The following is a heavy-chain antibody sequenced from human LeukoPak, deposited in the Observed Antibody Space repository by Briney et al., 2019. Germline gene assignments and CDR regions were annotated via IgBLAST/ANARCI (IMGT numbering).Heavy chain of an antibody. CDR1: GFTLSSYW. J-gene: IGHJ4*02. V-gene: IGHV3-74*01. CDR3: VRGQVDY. Sequence: GGSLRLSCAAYGFTLSSYWMHWVRQAAGKGLVWVSRINSDGSSTTYAASVKGRFTISRDNTKNTLSLQMNSLSADDTAVYFCVRGQVDYWGQGTLVTVSS. CDR2: INSDGSST.